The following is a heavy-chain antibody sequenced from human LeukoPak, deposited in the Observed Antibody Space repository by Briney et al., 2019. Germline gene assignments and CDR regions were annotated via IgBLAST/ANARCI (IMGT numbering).Heavy chain of an antibody. CDR2: ISYSGSP. CDR1: GGSISSYY. J-gene: IGHJ5*02. CDR3: ARQYYYDTDGYYGWFDP. D-gene: IGHD3-22*01. Sequence: SETLSLTCTTSGGSISSYYWSWIRQPPGKGLEWISYISYSGSPNYNPSLRSRVTMSIDTSNEQFSLKLSSVTAADTAIYYCARQYYYDTDGYYGWFDPWGQGILVTVSS. V-gene: IGHV4-59*08.